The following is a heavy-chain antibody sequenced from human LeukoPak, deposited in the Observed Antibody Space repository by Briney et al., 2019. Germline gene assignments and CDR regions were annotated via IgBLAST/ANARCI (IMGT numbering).Heavy chain of an antibody. CDR2: INHSGST. V-gene: IGHV4-34*01. J-gene: IGHJ6*02. CDR1: GVSFSGYY. Sequence: SETLSLTCAVYGVSFSGYYWSWIRQPPGKGLEWIGEINHSGSTNYNPSLKSRVTISVDTSKNQFSLKLISVTAADTAVYYCASKNYYSYSGMDVWGQGTTVTVSS. CDR3: ASKNYYSYSGMDV.